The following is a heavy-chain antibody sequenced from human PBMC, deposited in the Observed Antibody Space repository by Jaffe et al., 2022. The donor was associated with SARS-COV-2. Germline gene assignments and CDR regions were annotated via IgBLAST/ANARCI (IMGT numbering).Heavy chain of an antibody. D-gene: IGHD6-19*01. V-gene: IGHV3-9*01. Sequence: EVQLVESGGGLVQPGRSLRLSCAASGFTFDDYAMHWVRQAPGKGLEWVSGISWNSGSIGYADSVKGRFTISRDNAKNSLYLQMNSLRAEDTALYYCATIAVAGKDYWGQGTLVTVSS. CDR3: ATIAVAGKDY. J-gene: IGHJ4*02. CDR2: ISWNSGSI. CDR1: GFTFDDYA.